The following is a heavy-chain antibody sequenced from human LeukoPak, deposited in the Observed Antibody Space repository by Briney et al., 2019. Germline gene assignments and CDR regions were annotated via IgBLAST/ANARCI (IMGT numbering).Heavy chain of an antibody. CDR2: ISAYNGNT. CDR3: ARGGDYYDILTGYYPTYYFDY. V-gene: IGHV1-18*01. J-gene: IGHJ4*02. CDR1: GGTFSSYA. D-gene: IGHD3-9*01. Sequence: ASVKVSCKASGGTFSSYAISWVRQAPGQGLEWMGWISAYNGNTNYAQKLQGRVTMTTDTSTSTAYMELRSLRSDDTAVYYCARGGDYYDILTGYYPTYYFDYWGQGTLVTVSS.